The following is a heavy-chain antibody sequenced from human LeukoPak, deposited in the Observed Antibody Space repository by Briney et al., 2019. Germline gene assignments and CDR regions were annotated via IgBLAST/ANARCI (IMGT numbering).Heavy chain of an antibody. CDR1: GYTFTSYY. J-gene: IGHJ6*03. CDR3: ARASITMVRGAGYYYYYMDV. Sequence: ASVKVSCKASGYTFTSYYMHWVRQAPGQGLEWMGIINPSGGSTSYAQKFQGRVTMTRDMSTSTVYMELSSLRSEDTAVYYCARASITMVRGAGYYYYYMDVWGKGTTVTVSS. V-gene: IGHV1-46*01. D-gene: IGHD3-10*01. CDR2: INPSGGST.